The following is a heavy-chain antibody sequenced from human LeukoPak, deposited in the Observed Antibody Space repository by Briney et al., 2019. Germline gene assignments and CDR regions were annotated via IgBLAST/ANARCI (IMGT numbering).Heavy chain of an antibody. CDR1: GFTFSSYA. V-gene: IGHV3-21*01. CDR3: AREPWGIVVVPAALGGDFDY. J-gene: IGHJ4*02. Sequence: GGSLRLSCAASGFTFSSYAMSWVRQAPGKGLEWVSSISSSSSYIYYPDSVKDRVTIPRDNAKNSLYLQMNRLRAEDTAVYYCAREPWGIVVVPAALGGDFDYWGQGTLVTVSS. CDR2: ISSSSSYI. D-gene: IGHD2-2*01.